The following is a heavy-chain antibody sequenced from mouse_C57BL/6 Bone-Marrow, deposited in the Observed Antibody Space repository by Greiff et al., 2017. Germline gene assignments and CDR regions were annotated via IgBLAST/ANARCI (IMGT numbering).Heavy chain of an antibody. V-gene: IGHV1-82*01. CDR3: ARWGVLRSTYWDIDV. Sequence: QVQLQQSGPELVKPGASVKISCKASGYAFSSSWMNWVKQRPGQGLEWIGRIYPGGGDTYYNGKFKGKATLTADKSSSTAYMQLRSLTSEDSAVYFCARWGVLRSTYWDIDVWGKGTTVTVSS. CDR2: IYPGGGDT. CDR1: GYAFSSSW. J-gene: IGHJ1*03. D-gene: IGHD5-1*01.